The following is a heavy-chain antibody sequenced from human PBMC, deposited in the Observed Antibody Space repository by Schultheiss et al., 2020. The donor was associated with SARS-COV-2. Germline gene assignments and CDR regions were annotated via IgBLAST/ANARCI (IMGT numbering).Heavy chain of an antibody. CDR1: GFTFSSYE. D-gene: IGHD3-9*01. Sequence: GGSLRLSCAASGFTFSSYEMNWVRQAPGKGLEWVSAISGSGGSTYYADSVKGRFTISRDNSKNTLYLQMNSLRAEDTAVYYCAAYYDILTGYFVYWGQGTLVTVSS. J-gene: IGHJ4*02. CDR3: AAYYDILTGYFVY. CDR2: ISGSGGST. V-gene: IGHV3-23*01.